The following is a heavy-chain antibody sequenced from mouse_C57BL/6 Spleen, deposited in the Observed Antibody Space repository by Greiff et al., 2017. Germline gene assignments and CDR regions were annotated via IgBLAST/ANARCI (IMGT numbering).Heavy chain of an antibody. CDR3: ARRGFSFRDAMDY. Sequence: VQLQQPGAELVKPGASVKMSCKASGYTFTSYWITWVKQRPGQGLEWIGDIYPGSGSTNYNEKFKSKATLTVDTSSSTAYMQLSSLTSEDSAVYYCARRGFSFRDAMDYWGQGTSVTVSS. D-gene: IGHD3-3*01. J-gene: IGHJ4*01. CDR2: IYPGSGST. V-gene: IGHV1-55*01. CDR1: GYTFTSYW.